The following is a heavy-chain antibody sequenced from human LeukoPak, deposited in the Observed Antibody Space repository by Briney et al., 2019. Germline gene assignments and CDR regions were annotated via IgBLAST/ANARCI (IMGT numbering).Heavy chain of an antibody. J-gene: IGHJ5*02. V-gene: IGHV3-64D*08. CDR3: VTVGMTSIWSYLRFDP. CDR2: ITSNGGST. D-gene: IGHD1-26*01. Sequence: QPGGSLRLSCSASGFTFSTNSMHWVRQAPGKGLEFVSAITSNGGSTYYADSVKGRFTISRDNFKNTLYLQMSSLRAEDTAVYYCVTVGMTSIWSYLRFDPRGQGTLVSVSS. CDR1: GFTFSTNS.